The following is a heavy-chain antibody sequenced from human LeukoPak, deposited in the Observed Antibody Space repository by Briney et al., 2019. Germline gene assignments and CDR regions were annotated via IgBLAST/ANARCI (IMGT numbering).Heavy chain of an antibody. CDR3: VRSKSGTYGWFDP. Sequence: SSETLSLTCTVSGGSITSYYWSWIRQPPGKGLEWIGYIYYSGTTNYNPSLKSRVTISVDTSKNQFSLKVNSVTAADTAVYYCVRSKSGTYGWFDPWGQGTLVTVSS. V-gene: IGHV4-59*01. CDR1: GGSITSYY. J-gene: IGHJ5*02. D-gene: IGHD4-17*01. CDR2: IYYSGTT.